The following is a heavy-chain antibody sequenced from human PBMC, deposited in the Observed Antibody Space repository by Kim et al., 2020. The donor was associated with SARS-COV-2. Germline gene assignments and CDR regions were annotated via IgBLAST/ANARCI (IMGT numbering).Heavy chain of an antibody. CDR3: ANEYGVRGEVFDY. V-gene: IGHV3-23*01. Sequence: YADSVKGRFTISRDNSKNTLYLQMNSLRAEDTAVYYCANEYGVRGEVFDYWGQGTLVTVSS. J-gene: IGHJ4*02. D-gene: IGHD3-16*01.